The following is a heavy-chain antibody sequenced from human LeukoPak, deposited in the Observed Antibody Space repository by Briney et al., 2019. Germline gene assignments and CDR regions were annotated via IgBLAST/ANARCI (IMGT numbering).Heavy chain of an antibody. CDR3: ARGPGYCTSTTCLLPFDY. Sequence: GGSLRLSCAASGFSLSDYWMHWVRQAPGKGLEWVSIINTDGTMTYYADSVKGRFTVSRDNSKNTLYLQMNSLRAEDTAMYYCARGPGYCTSTTCLLPFDYWGQGTLVTVSS. V-gene: IGHV3-74*01. J-gene: IGHJ4*02. CDR1: GFSLSDYW. D-gene: IGHD2-2*01. CDR2: INTDGTMT.